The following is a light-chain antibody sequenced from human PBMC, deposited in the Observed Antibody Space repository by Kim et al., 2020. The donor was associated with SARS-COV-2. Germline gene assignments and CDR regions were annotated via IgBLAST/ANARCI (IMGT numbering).Light chain of an antibody. V-gene: IGLV3-21*04. Sequence: SYELTQPPSVSVAPGKTASITCGGDNIGSKSVHWYQQKPGQAPVLVIYYNSDRPSGIPERFSGSNSGNTATLTINRVEAGDEADYYCQVWDSSSDHWVFGGGTKVTVL. CDR1: NIGSKS. CDR3: QVWDSSSDHWV. J-gene: IGLJ3*02. CDR2: YNS.